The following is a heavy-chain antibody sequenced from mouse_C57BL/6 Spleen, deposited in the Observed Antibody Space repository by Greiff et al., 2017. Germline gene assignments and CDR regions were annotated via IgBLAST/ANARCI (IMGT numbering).Heavy chain of an antibody. J-gene: IGHJ3*01. CDR3: ARAAPYGFAY. CDR2: INPSTGGT. D-gene: IGHD1-1*02. CDR1: GYSFTGYY. Sequence: VQLKESGPELVKPGASVKISCKASGYSFTGYYMNWVKQSPEKSLEWIGEINPSTGGTTYNQKFKAKATLTVDKSSSTAYMQLKSLTSEDSAVYYCARAAPYGFAYWGQGTLVTVSA. V-gene: IGHV1-42*01.